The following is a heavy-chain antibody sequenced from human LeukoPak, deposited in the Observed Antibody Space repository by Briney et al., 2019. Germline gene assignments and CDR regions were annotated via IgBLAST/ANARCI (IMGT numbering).Heavy chain of an antibody. D-gene: IGHD2-2*02. J-gene: IGHJ4*02. CDR1: GGTFSSYT. V-gene: IGHV1-69*02. CDR3: ASGYCSSTSCYTMLDY. Sequence: GASVKVSCKASGGTFSSYTISWVRQAPGQGLEWMGRIIPILGIANYAQKFQGRVTITADKSTSTAYMELSSLRSEDTAVYYCASGYCSSTSCYTMLDYWSQGTLVTVSS. CDR2: IIPILGIA.